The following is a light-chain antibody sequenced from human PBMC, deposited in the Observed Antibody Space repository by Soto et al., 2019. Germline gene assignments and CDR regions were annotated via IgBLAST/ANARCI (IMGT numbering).Light chain of an antibody. CDR1: SSDIGTYNL. Sequence: QSALIQPASVSGSPGQSITISCIGTSSDIGTYNLVSWYQHHPGKAPKLIIYEGSKRSSGYSNRFSGSQSGNTASLTISGLQAEDEADYYCCAYAGYSTVVFGTGTKLTVL. J-gene: IGLJ1*01. CDR2: EGS. CDR3: CAYAGYSTVV. V-gene: IGLV2-23*01.